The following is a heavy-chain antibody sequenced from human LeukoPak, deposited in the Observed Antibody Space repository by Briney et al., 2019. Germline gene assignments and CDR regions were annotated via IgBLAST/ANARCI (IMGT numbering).Heavy chain of an antibody. Sequence: GASAKVSCKASGYTFTSYGISWVRQAPGQGLEWMGWISTYNGNTNYAQKLQGRVTMTTDTSTSTAYMELRSLRSDDTAVYYCASPSTSSSWYGDYYYGMDVWGQGTTVTVSS. CDR2: ISTYNGNT. CDR3: ASPSTSSSWYGDYYYGMDV. V-gene: IGHV1-18*01. D-gene: IGHD6-13*01. CDR1: GYTFTSYG. J-gene: IGHJ6*02.